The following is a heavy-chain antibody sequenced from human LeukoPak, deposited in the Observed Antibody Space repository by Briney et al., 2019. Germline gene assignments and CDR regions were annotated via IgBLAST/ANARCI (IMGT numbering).Heavy chain of an antibody. J-gene: IGHJ3*02. Sequence: GGSLRLSCAASGFTFSSYEMNWVRQAPGKGLEWVSYISSSGSTYYADSVKGRFTISRDNSKNTLYLQMNSLRAEDTAVYYCARDPGYGSGSYGIWGQGTMVTVSS. CDR1: GFTFSSYE. CDR3: ARDPGYGSGSYGI. CDR2: ISSSGST. D-gene: IGHD3-10*01. V-gene: IGHV3-48*03.